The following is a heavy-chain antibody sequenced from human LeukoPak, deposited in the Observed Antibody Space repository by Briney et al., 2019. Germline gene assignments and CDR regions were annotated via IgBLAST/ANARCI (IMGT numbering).Heavy chain of an antibody. CDR2: ISAYNGNT. CDR3: SRDGPRYYDILTSPTFWRY. D-gene: IGHD3-9*01. CDR1: GYTFTSYG. Sequence: ASVKVSCKASGYTFTSYGISWVRQAPGQGLEWMGWISAYNGNTNYAQKLQGRVTITTDTSTSTAYMELRSLRPADTAVFYCSRDGPRYYDILTSPTFWRYWGQGTLVTVSS. V-gene: IGHV1-18*01. J-gene: IGHJ4*02.